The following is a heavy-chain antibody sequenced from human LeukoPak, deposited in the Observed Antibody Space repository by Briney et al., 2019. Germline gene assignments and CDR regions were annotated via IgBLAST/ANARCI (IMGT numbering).Heavy chain of an antibody. CDR1: GFTFSSYG. D-gene: IGHD3-16*01. J-gene: IGHJ6*02. CDR2: ISYDGSNK. Sequence: GGPLRLSCAASGFTFSSYGMHWVRQAPGKGLEWVAVISYDGSNKYYADSVKGRFTISRDNSKNTLYLQMNSLRAEDTAVYYCAKDLFGVLRYYYYSMDVWGQGTTVTVSS. CDR3: AKDLFGVLRYYYYSMDV. V-gene: IGHV3-30*18.